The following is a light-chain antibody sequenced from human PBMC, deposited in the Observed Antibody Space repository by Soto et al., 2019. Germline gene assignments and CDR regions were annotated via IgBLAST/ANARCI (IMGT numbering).Light chain of an antibody. Sequence: QSVLTQPPSVSAAPGQKVTISCSGSKSNIGNNFVSWYKQLPGTAPKLLIYDNSQRPSWIPGRFSGSKSGTSATLGITGLQTGDDADYYCGTWDSSLSVVVFGTGTKSPS. CDR1: KSNIGNNF. J-gene: IGLJ1*01. V-gene: IGLV1-51*01. CDR3: GTWDSSLSVVV. CDR2: DNS.